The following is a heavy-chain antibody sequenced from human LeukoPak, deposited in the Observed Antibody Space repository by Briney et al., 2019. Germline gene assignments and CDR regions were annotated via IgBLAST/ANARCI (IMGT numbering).Heavy chain of an antibody. J-gene: IGHJ4*02. D-gene: IGHD3-3*01. Sequence: GGSLRLSCAASGFIFRNYATTWVRQAPGKGLEWVSGISDRGGSTYYADSVKGRFTISRDNVKNTLYLQMNSLRAEDTAVYYCAKDSGFLEWLLLAHLDYWGQGIRVTVSS. CDR2: ISDRGGST. V-gene: IGHV3-23*01. CDR1: GFIFRNYA. CDR3: AKDSGFLEWLLLAHLDY.